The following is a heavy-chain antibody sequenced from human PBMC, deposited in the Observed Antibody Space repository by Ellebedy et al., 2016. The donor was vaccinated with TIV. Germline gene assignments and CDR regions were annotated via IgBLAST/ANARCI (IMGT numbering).Heavy chain of an antibody. CDR3: ARDGDWGVGGYYFDY. J-gene: IGHJ4*02. CDR2: ISYDGSNK. Sequence: GESLKISXAASGFTFSSYAMHWVRQAPGKGLEWVAVISYDGSNKYYADSVKGRFTISRDNSKNTLYLQMNSLRAEDTAVYYCARDGDWGVGGYYFDYWGQGTLVTVSS. CDR1: GFTFSSYA. D-gene: IGHD7-27*01. V-gene: IGHV3-30-3*01.